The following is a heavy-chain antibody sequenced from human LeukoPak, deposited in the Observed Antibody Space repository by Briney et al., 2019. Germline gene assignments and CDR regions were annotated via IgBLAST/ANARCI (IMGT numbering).Heavy chain of an antibody. CDR2: ISPYSGAT. CDR3: AGTLTTATWDY. V-gene: IGHV1-2*02. D-gene: IGHD4-17*01. Sequence: VSVTLSCKASGYTFTEYYLNGMRQAPGQGLEWMGWISPYSGATHYAQIFQGRVTMTRDTSISTAYMEVSSLRSDDSAVYFCAGTLTTATWDYWGQGTTVSSSS. CDR1: GYTFTEYY. J-gene: IGHJ4*02.